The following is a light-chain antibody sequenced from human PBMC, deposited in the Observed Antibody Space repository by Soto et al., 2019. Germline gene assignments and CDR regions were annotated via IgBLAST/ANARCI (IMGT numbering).Light chain of an antibody. CDR3: QQRSNWRLLT. J-gene: IGKJ4*01. V-gene: IGKV3-11*01. Sequence: EIVLTQSPATLSLSPGERATLSCRASQSVSSYLAWYQQKPGQAPRLLIYDASNRATGIPARFSGSGSGTDFTLTISSLEPEDFAVYYCQQRSNWRLLTFGGGTKVEIQ. CDR2: DAS. CDR1: QSVSSY.